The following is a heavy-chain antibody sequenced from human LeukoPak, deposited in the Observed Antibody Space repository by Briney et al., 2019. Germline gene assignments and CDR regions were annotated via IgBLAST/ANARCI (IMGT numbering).Heavy chain of an antibody. J-gene: IGHJ5*01. V-gene: IGHV3-23*01. CDR1: GFTFSNYA. D-gene: IGHD2-21*01. Sequence: PGGSLRLSCAASGFTFSNYAMSWVRQAPGKGLEWVLRLSDNGGSPYYADSVKGRFTISRDNSKNTLYLHMNSLRVEDTAVYYCAKDPETYSSRWFDSWGQGTLVTVSS. CDR3: AKDPETYSSRWFDS. CDR2: LSDNGGSP.